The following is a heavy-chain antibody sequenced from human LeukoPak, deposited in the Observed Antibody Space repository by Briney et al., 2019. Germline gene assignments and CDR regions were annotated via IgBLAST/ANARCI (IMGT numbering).Heavy chain of an antibody. V-gene: IGHV4-39*07. Sequence: SDTLSLTCTVSGDSISSSIYYCGCIRRPPDKGLVCVGSIYYGGATHYNPSLNSRATIFLDTSMNQFSLRLTSVTAADTALYFCARESFEEPGTMDHWGQGTLVSV. D-gene: IGHD4/OR15-4a*01. CDR2: IYYGGAT. CDR3: ARESFEEPGTMDH. CDR1: GDSISSSIYY. J-gene: IGHJ4*02.